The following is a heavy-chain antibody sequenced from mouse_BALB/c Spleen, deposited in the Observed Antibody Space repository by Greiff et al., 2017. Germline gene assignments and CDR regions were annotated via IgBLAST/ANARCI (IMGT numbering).Heavy chain of an antibody. CDR2: ISSGGSYT. D-gene: IGHD1-1*01. Sequence: EVKLVESGGGLVKPGGSLKLSCAASGFTFSSYAMSWVRQSPEKRLEWVAEISSGGSYTYYPDTVTGRFTISRGNAKNTLYLEMSSLRSEDTAMYYCARISTGFAYWGQGTLVTVSA. J-gene: IGHJ3*01. V-gene: IGHV5-9-4*01. CDR3: ARISTGFAY. CDR1: GFTFSSYA.